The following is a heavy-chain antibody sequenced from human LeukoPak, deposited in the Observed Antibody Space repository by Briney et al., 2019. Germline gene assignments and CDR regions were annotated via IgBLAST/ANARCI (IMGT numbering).Heavy chain of an antibody. J-gene: IGHJ5*02. CDR1: EFIFSKYG. V-gene: IGHV3-30*02. D-gene: IGHD3-10*01. CDR2: IQNDGSKK. CDR3: ARDHTRFGEFSDP. Sequence: PGGSLRLSCAASEFIFSKYGMHWVRQAPGKGLEWMAYIQNDGSKKYYADSVKGRFTISRDDSKNTLYLHMNSLRSEDTAVYYCARDHTRFGEFSDPWGQGTLVTVSS.